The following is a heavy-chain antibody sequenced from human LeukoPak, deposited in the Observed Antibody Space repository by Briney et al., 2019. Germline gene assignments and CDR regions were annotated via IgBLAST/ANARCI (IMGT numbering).Heavy chain of an antibody. D-gene: IGHD6-13*01. V-gene: IGHV4-59*01. Sequence: PSETLSLTCTVSGGSISSYYWSWIRQPPGKGLEWIGYIYYSGSTNYNPSLKSRVTISVDTSKNQFSLKLSSVTAADTAVYYCGAAAGNYFDYWGQGTLVTVSS. CDR2: IYYSGST. CDR3: GAAAGNYFDY. CDR1: GGSISSYY. J-gene: IGHJ4*02.